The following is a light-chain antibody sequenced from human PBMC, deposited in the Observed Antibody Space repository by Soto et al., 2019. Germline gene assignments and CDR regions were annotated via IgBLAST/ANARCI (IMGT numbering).Light chain of an antibody. CDR1: QTISSGF. CDR2: DAS. CDR3: QQRLSWPIT. J-gene: IGKJ5*01. V-gene: IGKV3-11*01. Sequence: EIVLTQSPGILYLSPWDRATLSCRASQTISSGFLAWYQQKVGQAPRLLIYDASNRATGVPARFSGSGSGTDFTLTISSLENEDFAVYYCQQRLSWPITFGQGTRLEIK.